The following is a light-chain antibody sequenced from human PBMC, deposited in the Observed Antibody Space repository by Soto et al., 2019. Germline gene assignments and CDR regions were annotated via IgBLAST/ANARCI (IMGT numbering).Light chain of an antibody. CDR1: QSVSSN. CDR3: QQYNNRSPWT. J-gene: IGKJ1*01. Sequence: EIVMTQSPATLSLSPGERATLSCRASQSVSSNLAWYQQKPGEAPRLLIYGASTRATGIPARFSGSGSGTEFTLTISSRLSADFAAYYCQQYNNRSPWTFGQGTKVDIK. CDR2: GAS. V-gene: IGKV3-15*01.